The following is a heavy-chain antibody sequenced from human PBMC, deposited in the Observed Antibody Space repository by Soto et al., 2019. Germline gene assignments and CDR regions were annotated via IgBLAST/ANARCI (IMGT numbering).Heavy chain of an antibody. CDR1: GGSISSYY. D-gene: IGHD1-26*01. J-gene: IGHJ6*02. V-gene: IGHV4-59*12. CDR3: ASRGYYYGMDV. Sequence: PSETLSLTCTVSGGSISSYYWSWIRQPPGKGLEWIGYIYYSGSTYYNPSLKSRVTISVDTSKNQFSLKLSSVTAADTAVYYCASRGYYYGMDVWGQGTTVTVSS. CDR2: IYYSGST.